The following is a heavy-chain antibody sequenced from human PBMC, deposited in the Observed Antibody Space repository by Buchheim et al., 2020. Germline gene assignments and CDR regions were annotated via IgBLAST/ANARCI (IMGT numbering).Heavy chain of an antibody. Sequence: EVQLVESGGRVVRPGGSLRLSCAASGVTFDGYDLTWVRQAPGKGLEWVSGINWNGGTTGYADSVKGRFTISRDNAKNSLYPQMNSLRADDTAFYYCARGGFSGSASDYWGQGTL. V-gene: IGHV3-20*04. CDR3: ARGGFSGSASDY. CDR1: GVTFDGYD. CDR2: INWNGGTT. J-gene: IGHJ4*02. D-gene: IGHD6-19*01.